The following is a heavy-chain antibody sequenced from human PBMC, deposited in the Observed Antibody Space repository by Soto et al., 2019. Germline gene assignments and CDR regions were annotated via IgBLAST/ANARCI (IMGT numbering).Heavy chain of an antibody. Sequence: ASVKVSCKASGYTFTSYGISWVRQAPGQGLEWMGWISAYNGNTNYAQKLQGRVTMTTDTSTSTAYMELRSLRSDDTAVYYCARDLCSGGSCYWGASDYWGQGTLVTVSS. J-gene: IGHJ4*02. CDR3: ARDLCSGGSCYWGASDY. V-gene: IGHV1-18*01. CDR1: GYTFTSYG. D-gene: IGHD2-15*01. CDR2: ISAYNGNT.